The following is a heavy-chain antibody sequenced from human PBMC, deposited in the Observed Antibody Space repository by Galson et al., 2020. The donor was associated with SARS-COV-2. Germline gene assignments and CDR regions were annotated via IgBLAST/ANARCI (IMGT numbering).Heavy chain of an antibody. J-gene: IGHJ4*02. CDR1: GSSITNEAYS. Sequence: SQTLSLTCAVSGSSITNEAYSWNWIRQSQANGLAWIGYLYYSGSTYYNPSLKSRVTMSLDASKNQFSLKLSSVTAADTAVYYCTRDLESSGWYGYWGQGTLVTVSS. D-gene: IGHD6-19*01. CDR3: TRDLESSGWYGY. CDR2: LYYSGST. V-gene: IGHV4-30-4*07.